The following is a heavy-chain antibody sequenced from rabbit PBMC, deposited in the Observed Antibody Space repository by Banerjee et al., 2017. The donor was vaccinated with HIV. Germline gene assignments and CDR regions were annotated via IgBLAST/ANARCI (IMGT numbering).Heavy chain of an antibody. CDR2: IYAGSSGRT. D-gene: IGHD1-1*01. J-gene: IGHJ4*01. CDR3: VRDLMDASSSGYLNL. Sequence: QSLEESGGDLVKPGASLTLTCTASGFSFSSSYWICWVRQAPGKGLEWIGCIYAGSSGRTYYANWAKGRFTISKTSSTTVTLQMTSLTAADTATYFCVRDLMDASSSGYLNLWGQGTLVTVS. V-gene: IGHV1S40*01. CDR1: GFSFSSSYW.